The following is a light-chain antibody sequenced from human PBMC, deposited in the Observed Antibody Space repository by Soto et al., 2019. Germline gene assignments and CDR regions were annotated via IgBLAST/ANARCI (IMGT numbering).Light chain of an antibody. V-gene: IGKV3-15*01. Sequence: ERRMIKSQKTLSVSPGEGATLSCRANQRFKSDLAWYEHKPRLAPRLLIYVVSTRASGIPVRFSGSESGTEFTLSISSLQAEDSASYYCPHYNFLPLRFAGVTKVDIK. CDR1: QRFKSD. CDR3: PHYNFLPLR. CDR2: VVS. J-gene: IGKJ4*01.